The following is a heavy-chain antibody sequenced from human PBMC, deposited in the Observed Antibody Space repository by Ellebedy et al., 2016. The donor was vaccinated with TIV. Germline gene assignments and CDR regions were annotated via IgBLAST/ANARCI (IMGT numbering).Heavy chain of an antibody. CDR3: ARELNGGPDY. V-gene: IGHV3-7*01. D-gene: IGHD2-15*01. CDR1: GFTVSSNY. Sequence: PGGSLRLSCAASGFTVSSNYMSWVRQAPGKGLEWVANIKQDGSEKYYLDSVKGRFTISKDNAKNSLYLQMNNLRAEDTALYYCARELNGGPDYWGQGTLVTVSS. J-gene: IGHJ4*02. CDR2: IKQDGSEK.